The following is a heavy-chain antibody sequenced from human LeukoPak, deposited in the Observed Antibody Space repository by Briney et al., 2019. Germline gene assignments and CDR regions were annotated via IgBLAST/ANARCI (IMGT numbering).Heavy chain of an antibody. V-gene: IGHV4-39*01. CDR1: GGSISSSSYY. J-gene: IGHJ4*02. CDR3: ATRGRYYYGSGSQD. D-gene: IGHD3-10*01. Sequence: SETLSLTCTVSGGSISSSSYYWGWIRQPPGKGLEWIGSIYYSGSTYYNPSLKSRVTISVDTSKNQFSLKLSSVTAADTAVYYCATRGRYYYGSGSQDWGQGTLVTVSS. CDR2: IYYSGST.